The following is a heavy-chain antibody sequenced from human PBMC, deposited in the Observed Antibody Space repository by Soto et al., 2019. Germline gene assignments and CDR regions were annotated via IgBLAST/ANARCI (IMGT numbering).Heavy chain of an antibody. V-gene: IGHV4-39*01. J-gene: IGHJ3*02. CDR3: AHQRNYGDDAWAFDI. CDR2: IYYSGST. Sequence: QLQLQESGPGLVKPSETLSLTCTVSGGSISSSSYYWGWIRQPPGKGLEWIGSIYYSGSTYYNPSLKSRVTISVDTSKNQFSLKLSSVTAADTAVYYCAHQRNYGDDAWAFDIWGQGTMVTVSS. D-gene: IGHD4-17*01. CDR1: GGSISSSSYY.